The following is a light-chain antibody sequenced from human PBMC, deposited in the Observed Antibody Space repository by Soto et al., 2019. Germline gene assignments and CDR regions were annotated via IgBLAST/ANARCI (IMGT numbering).Light chain of an antibody. CDR2: DAS. Sequence: EVVLTQSPATLSLSPGDRATLSCRASQSVSIDFAWYQQKPGQAPRLLIYDASNRATGIPVRFSGSGSGTHVTLSISSLEPEDLEVYYCQHRHNVGPGTKVAIK. V-gene: IGKV3-11*01. CDR3: QHRHN. CDR1: QSVSID. J-gene: IGKJ3*01.